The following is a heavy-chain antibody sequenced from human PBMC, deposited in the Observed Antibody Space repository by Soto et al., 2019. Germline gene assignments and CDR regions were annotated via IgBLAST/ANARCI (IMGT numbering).Heavy chain of an antibody. J-gene: IGHJ4*02. V-gene: IGHV4-59*01. CDR1: GGSISSYY. CDR2: IYYSGST. CDR3: AREIGGNSARTIDY. Sequence: SETLSLTCTVSGGSISSYYWSWIRQPPGKGLEWIGYIYYSGSTNYNPSPKSRVTISVDTSKNQFSLKLGSVTAADTAVYYCAREIGGNSARTIDYWGQGTLVTVSS. D-gene: IGHD2-21*02.